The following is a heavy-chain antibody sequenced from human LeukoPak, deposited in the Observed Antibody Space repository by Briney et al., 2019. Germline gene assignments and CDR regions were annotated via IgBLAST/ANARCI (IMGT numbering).Heavy chain of an antibody. J-gene: IGHJ4*02. Sequence: PVRSLRLSCAASGFTFSSYGMHWVRQAPGKGLEWVAVIWYDGSNKYYADSVKGRFTISRDNSKNTLYLQMNSLRAEDTAVYYCAKDDGSGSYYNVRFDYWGQGTLVTVSS. CDR3: AKDDGSGSYYNVRFDY. V-gene: IGHV3-33*06. D-gene: IGHD3-10*01. CDR2: IWYDGSNK. CDR1: GFTFSSYG.